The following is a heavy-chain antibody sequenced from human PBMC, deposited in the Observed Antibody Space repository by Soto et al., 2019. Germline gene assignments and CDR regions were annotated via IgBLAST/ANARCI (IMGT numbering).Heavy chain of an antibody. CDR2: IIPIFGTA. CDR1: GGTFSSYA. J-gene: IGHJ5*02. CDR3: ARDRPGRGHRGGIGRAVAGPALGENWFDP. D-gene: IGHD6-19*01. V-gene: IGHV1-69*01. Sequence: QVQLVQSGAEVKKPGSSVKVSCKASGGTFSSYAISWVRQAPGQGLEWMGGIIPIFGTANYAQKFQGRVTMTADECTSTAYMELSSLRSEDTAVYYGARDRPGRGHRGGIGRAVAGPALGENWFDPWGQGTLVTVSS.